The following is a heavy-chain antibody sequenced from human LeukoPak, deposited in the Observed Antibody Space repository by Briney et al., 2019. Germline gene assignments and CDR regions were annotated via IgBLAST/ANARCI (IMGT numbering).Heavy chain of an antibody. CDR3: ARVFARGGEISGSYYYY. V-gene: IGHV1-69*05. CDR2: IIPMFGTA. CDR1: GGTFSSYA. J-gene: IGHJ4*02. Sequence: GASVKVSCKASGGTFSSYAISWVRQAPGQGLEWMGGIIPMFGTANYAQKFQGRVTITTEESTNTAYMELSSLGYEDTAMYYCARVFARGGEISGSYYYYWGQGTLVTVSS. D-gene: IGHD1-26*01.